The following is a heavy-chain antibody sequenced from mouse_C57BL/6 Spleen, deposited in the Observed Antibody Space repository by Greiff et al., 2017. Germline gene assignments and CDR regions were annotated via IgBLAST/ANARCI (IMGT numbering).Heavy chain of an antibody. D-gene: IGHD1-1*01. V-gene: IGHV1-15*01. J-gene: IGHJ4*01. CDR3: TRCPHYGSSYYYAMGY. Sequence: QVQLQQSGAELVRPGASVTLSCKASGYTFTDYDMHWVKQTPVHGLEWIGAIDPETGGTAYNQKFKGKVILTAYKSSSTAYMELRSLTSEDSAVYYCTRCPHYGSSYYYAMGYWGQGTSVTVSS. CDR2: IDPETGGT. CDR1: GYTFTDYD.